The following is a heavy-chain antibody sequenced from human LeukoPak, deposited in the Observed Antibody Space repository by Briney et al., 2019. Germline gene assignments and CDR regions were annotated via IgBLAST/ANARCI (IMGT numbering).Heavy chain of an antibody. CDR1: GFTFSSYS. CDR3: ARSIPTSPVGAMVS. CDR2: ISSSSSTI. J-gene: IGHJ5*02. Sequence: GESLKISCAASGFTFSSYSMNWVRQAPGKGLEWVSYISSSSSTIYYADSVKGRFTISRDNAKNSLYLQMNSLRAEDTAVYYCARSIPTSPVGAMVSWGQGTLVTVSS. V-gene: IGHV3-48*01. D-gene: IGHD1-26*01.